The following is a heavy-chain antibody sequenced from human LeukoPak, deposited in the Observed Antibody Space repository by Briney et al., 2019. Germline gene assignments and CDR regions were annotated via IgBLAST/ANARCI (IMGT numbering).Heavy chain of an antibody. CDR3: AKIKFGVRGVLDY. J-gene: IGHJ4*02. CDR2: ISGSGGST. V-gene: IGHV3-23*01. CDR1: GFTFSSYA. Sequence: GGSLRFSCAASGFTFSSYAMSWVRQAPGKGLEWVSAISGSGGSTYYADSVKGRFTISRDNSKNTLYLQMNSLRAEDTAVYYCAKIKFGVRGVLDYWGQGTLVTVSS. D-gene: IGHD3-10*01.